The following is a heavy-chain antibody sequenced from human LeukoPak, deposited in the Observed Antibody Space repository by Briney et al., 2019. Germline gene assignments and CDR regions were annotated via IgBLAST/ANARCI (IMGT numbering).Heavy chain of an antibody. V-gene: IGHV3-48*03. J-gene: IGHJ4*02. CDR2: ISSSGTTT. CDR3: ARESTGRSIDY. Sequence: GGSLRLSCAASGFTFSNYEMNWVRQAPGKGLEWISYISSSGTTTHFADSVRGRFTISRDNAKNSLYLQMNSLRAEDTAVYYCARESTGRSIDYWGQGTLVTVSS. CDR1: GFTFSNYE. D-gene: IGHD4-11*01.